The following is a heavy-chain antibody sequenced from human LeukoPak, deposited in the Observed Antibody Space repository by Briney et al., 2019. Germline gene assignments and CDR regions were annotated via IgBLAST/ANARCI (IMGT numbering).Heavy chain of an antibody. CDR3: ARAPMVRGVIRYFDY. V-gene: IGHV1-18*01. CDR2: ISAYNGNT. D-gene: IGHD3-10*01. J-gene: IGHJ4*02. CDR1: GYTFTSSG. Sequence: ASVKVSCKASGYTFTSSGISWVRQAPGQGLEWMGWISAYNGNTNYAQKLQGRVTMTTDTSTSTAYMELRSLRSDDTAVYYCARAPMVRGVIRYFDYWGQGTLVTVSS.